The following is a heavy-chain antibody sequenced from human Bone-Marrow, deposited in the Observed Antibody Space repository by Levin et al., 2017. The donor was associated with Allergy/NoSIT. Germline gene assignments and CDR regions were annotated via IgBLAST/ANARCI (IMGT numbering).Heavy chain of an antibody. CDR3: ARLVSKNSAACA. D-gene: IGHD1/OR15-1a*01. CDR1: GFMDYS. J-gene: IGHJ5*02. V-gene: IGHV3-48*01. Sequence: SCAASGFMDYSLNWVRQTPGTGLEWIAYISTGGNTVYYADSVRGRFTISRDNAEESLFLQMNSLRADDTAMYYCARLVSKNSAACAWGQGTLVSVSS. CDR2: ISTGGNTV.